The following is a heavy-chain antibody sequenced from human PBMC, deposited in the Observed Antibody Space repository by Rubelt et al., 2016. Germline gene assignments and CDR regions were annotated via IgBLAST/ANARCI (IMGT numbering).Heavy chain of an antibody. Sequence: QLQLQESGPGLVKPSETLSLTCTVSGGSITSSSYYWGWIRQPPGKGLEWIGSIYYSGSTYYNPSLKSRVTISVDTSKNQFSLRLTSVTAAETAVYYCARLVNLRGVSNLYFDYWGQGTLVTVSS. J-gene: IGHJ4*02. V-gene: IGHV4-39*01. CDR3: ARLVNLRGVSNLYFDY. CDR2: IYYSGST. D-gene: IGHD3-10*01. CDR1: GGSITSSSYY.